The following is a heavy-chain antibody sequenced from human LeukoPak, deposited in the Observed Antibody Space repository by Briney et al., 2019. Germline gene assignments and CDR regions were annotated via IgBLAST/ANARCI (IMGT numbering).Heavy chain of an antibody. CDR2: IRYDGSDK. D-gene: IGHD6-13*01. CDR1: GFTFSNYG. Sequence: PGGSLRLSCAASGFTFSNYGMHWVRQAPGKGLEWVAFIRYDGSDKYYADSVKGRFTISRDNSKNTLYLQMNSLRAEDTAVFHCAKDKAAADTIYFDVWGKGTTVTVSS. V-gene: IGHV3-30*02. CDR3: AKDKAAADTIYFDV. J-gene: IGHJ6*03.